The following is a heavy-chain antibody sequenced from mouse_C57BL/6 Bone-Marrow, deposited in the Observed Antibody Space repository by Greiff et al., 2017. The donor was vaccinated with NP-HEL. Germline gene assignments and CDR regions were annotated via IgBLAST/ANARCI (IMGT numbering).Heavy chain of an antibody. D-gene: IGHD1-1*01. CDR1: GFTFSSYA. Sequence: EVKLMESGGGLVKPGGSLKLSCAASGFTFSSYAMSWVRQTPEKRLEWVATISDGGSYTYYPDNVKGRFTISRDNAKNNLYLQMSHLKSEDTAMYYCAREEDYHGSSYYFDYWGQGTTLTVSS. J-gene: IGHJ2*01. CDR2: ISDGGSYT. CDR3: AREEDYHGSSYYFDY. V-gene: IGHV5-4*01.